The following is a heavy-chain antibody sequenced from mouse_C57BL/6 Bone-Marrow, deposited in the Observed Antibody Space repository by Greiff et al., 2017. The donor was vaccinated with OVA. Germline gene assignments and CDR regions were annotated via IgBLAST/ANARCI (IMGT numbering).Heavy chain of an antibody. V-gene: IGHV5-6*01. CDR1: GFTFSSYG. D-gene: IGHD1-1*01. J-gene: IGHJ1*03. Sequence: EVKVVESGGDLVKPGGSLKLSCAASGFTFSSYGMSWVRQTPDKRLEWVATISSGGSYTYYPDSVKGRFTISRDNAKNTLYLQMSSLKSEDTAMYYCARHRLYYYGSTDWYFDVWGTGTTVTVSS. CDR2: ISSGGSYT. CDR3: ARHRLYYYGSTDWYFDV.